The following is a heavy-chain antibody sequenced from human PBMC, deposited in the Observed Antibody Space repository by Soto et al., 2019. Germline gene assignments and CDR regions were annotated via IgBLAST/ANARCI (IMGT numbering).Heavy chain of an antibody. CDR2: ISPFGGAT. D-gene: IGHD3-16*01. CDR3: AKGRGGKTVANFGMDV. V-gene: IGHV1-46*01. CDR1: GDSVSNDY. J-gene: IGHJ6*02. Sequence: QVRLVQSGAEVRKTGASVKVSCKASGDSVSNDYLHWVRQAPGQGFEWLGLISPFGGATAYAQRFKGRVTVTMDKSSTTFYLELSSLRSDDTAVYYCAKGRGGKTVANFGMDVWGQGVTVTVPS.